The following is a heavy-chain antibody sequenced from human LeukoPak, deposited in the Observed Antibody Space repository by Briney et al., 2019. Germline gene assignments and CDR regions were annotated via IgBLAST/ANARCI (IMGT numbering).Heavy chain of an antibody. CDR3: ASTTGETDAFDI. D-gene: IGHD7-27*01. J-gene: IGHJ3*02. V-gene: IGHV3-21*01. Sequence: GRSLRLSCAASGFTFSSYGMHWVRQAPGKGLEWVSSISSSSSYIYYADSVKGRFTISRDNAKNSLYLQMNSLRAEDTAVYYCASTTGETDAFDIWGQGTMVTVSS. CDR1: GFTFSSYG. CDR2: ISSSSSYI.